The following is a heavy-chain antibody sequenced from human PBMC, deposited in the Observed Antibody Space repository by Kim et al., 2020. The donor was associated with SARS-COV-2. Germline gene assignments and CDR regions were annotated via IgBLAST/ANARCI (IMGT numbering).Heavy chain of an antibody. J-gene: IGHJ5*02. CDR3: ARLRLWVVRGSYGWFDP. CDR1: GGSISSSSYY. CDR2: IYYSGST. D-gene: IGHD6-19*01. Sequence: SETLSLTCTVSGGSISSSSYYWGWIRQPPGKGLEWIGSIYYSGSTYYNPSLKSRVTISVDTSKNQFSLKLSSVTAADTAVYYCARLRLWVVRGSYGWFDPWGQGTLVTVSS. V-gene: IGHV4-39*01.